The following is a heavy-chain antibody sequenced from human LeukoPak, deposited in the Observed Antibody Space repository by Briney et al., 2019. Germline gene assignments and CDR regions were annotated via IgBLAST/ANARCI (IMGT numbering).Heavy chain of an antibody. CDR3: ARVLGYCSSTSCPPGNWFDP. D-gene: IGHD2-2*01. Sequence: GASVKVSCKASGYTFTSYGISWVRQAPGQGLEWMGWISAYNGNTNYAQKLQGRVTMTTDTSTSTAYMELRSLRSDDTAVYYCARVLGYCSSTSCPPGNWFDPWGQGTLVTVSS. CDR1: GYTFTSYG. V-gene: IGHV1-18*01. J-gene: IGHJ5*02. CDR2: ISAYNGNT.